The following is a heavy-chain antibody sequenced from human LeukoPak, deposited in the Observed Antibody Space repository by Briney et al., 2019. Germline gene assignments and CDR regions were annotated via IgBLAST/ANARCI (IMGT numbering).Heavy chain of an antibody. J-gene: IGHJ2*01. Sequence: GKSLRLCCAVSGFTFSSFPFHWVRQAPGKGLEWVAAISTDGSYKYHGDSVKGRFTISRDNPMNTLYLQMNGLRPDDTAVYYCARSLIPGRWYFDLWGRGTLVTVSS. D-gene: IGHD3-16*01. CDR3: ARSLIPGRWYFDL. CDR2: ISTDGSYK. CDR1: GFTFSSFP. V-gene: IGHV3-30*04.